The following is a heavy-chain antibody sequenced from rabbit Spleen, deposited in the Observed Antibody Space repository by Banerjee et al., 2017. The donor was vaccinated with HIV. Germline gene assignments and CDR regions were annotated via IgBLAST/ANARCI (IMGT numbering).Heavy chain of an antibody. V-gene: IGHV1S40*01. J-gene: IGHJ4*01. Sequence: QSLEESGGDLVKPGASLTLTCTASGFSFSGSHYMCWVRQAPGKGLEWIACIYAGGSGTTYYASWAKGRFTISKTSSTTVTLQMTSLTAADTATYFCARDLVAVIGWNFSLWGPGTLVTVS. CDR3: ARDLVAVIGWNFSL. CDR1: GFSFSGSHY. D-gene: IGHD1-1*01. CDR2: IYAGGSGTT.